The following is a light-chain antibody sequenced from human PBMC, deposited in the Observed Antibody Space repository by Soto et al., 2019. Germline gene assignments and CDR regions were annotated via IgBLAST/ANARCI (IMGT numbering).Light chain of an antibody. V-gene: IGKV3-20*01. CDR3: HQYGSSPET. J-gene: IGKJ1*01. Sequence: DIVLTQSPGTLSLSPGERATLSCRASQSVRSSYLAWYQQKPGQAPRLLIYGASTRATDIPDRFSGSGSGTDFALTISRLEPDDFAVYYCHQYGSSPETFGQGTKVDI. CDR1: QSVRSSY. CDR2: GAS.